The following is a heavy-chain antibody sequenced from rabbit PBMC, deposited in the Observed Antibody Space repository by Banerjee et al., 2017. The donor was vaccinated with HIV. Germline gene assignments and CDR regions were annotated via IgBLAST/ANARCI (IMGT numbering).Heavy chain of an antibody. CDR3: ARYDTYGGAGYANL. J-gene: IGHJ4*01. V-gene: IGHV1S40*01. CDR2: IYPSGST. Sequence: QSLEESGGDLVKPGASLTLTCTASGFDFSSNAMCWVRQAPGKGLEWIACIYPSGSTYYASWATGRFTISKTSSTTVTLQMTSLTAADKATYFCARYDTYGGAGYANLWGPGTLVTVS. D-gene: IGHD6-1*01. CDR1: GFDFSSNA.